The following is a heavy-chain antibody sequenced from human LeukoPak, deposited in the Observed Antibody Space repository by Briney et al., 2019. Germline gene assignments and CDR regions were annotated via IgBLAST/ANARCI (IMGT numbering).Heavy chain of an antibody. CDR1: GYTLTELS. V-gene: IGHV1-24*01. CDR2: FDPEDGET. J-gene: IGHJ5*02. CDR3: ARDQGQYCSSTSCYTDLKFDP. D-gene: IGHD2-2*02. Sequence: ASVKVSCKVSGYTLTELSMHWVRQAPGKGLEWMGGFDPEDGETIYAQKFQGRVTMTEDTSTDTAYMELSSLRSEDTAVYYCARDQGQYCSSTSCYTDLKFDPWGQGTLVTVSS.